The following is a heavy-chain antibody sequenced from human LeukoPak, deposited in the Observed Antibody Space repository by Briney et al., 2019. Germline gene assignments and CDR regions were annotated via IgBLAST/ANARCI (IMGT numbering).Heavy chain of an antibody. CDR1: GFTFSTYA. Sequence: GGSLRLSCAASGFTFSTYAMSWVRQAPGKGLEWVSLISGSGGSTYYADSVKGRFTISRDKFKNTLFLQMNSLRAEDTAVYYCAKDVRVGEYYGSGTYLDFWSQGTLVTVSS. D-gene: IGHD3-10*01. J-gene: IGHJ4*02. CDR2: ISGSGGST. CDR3: AKDVRVGEYYGSGTYLDF. V-gene: IGHV3-23*01.